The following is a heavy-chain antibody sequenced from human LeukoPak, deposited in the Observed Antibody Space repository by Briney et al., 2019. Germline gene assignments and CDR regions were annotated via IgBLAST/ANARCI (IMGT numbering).Heavy chain of an antibody. CDR2: IWYDGSNK. CDR3: ARLWGYSSNAFDP. D-gene: IGHD6-13*01. Sequence: GGSLRLSCAASGFTFSSYGMPWVRQAPGKGLEWVAVIWYDGSNKYYADSVKGRFTISRDNSKNTLYLQMNSLRAEDTAVYYCARLWGYSSNAFDPWGQGTLVTVSS. V-gene: IGHV3-33*01. J-gene: IGHJ5*02. CDR1: GFTFSSYG.